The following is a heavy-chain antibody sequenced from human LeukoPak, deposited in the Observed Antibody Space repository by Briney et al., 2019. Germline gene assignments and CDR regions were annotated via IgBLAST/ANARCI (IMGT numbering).Heavy chain of an antibody. CDR3: ARLGISGYYDY. CDR2: IYHSGST. J-gene: IGHJ4*02. D-gene: IGHD3-22*01. CDR1: GFTLSTNAM. Sequence: PGGSLRLSCLTSGFTLSTNAMSWVRQAPGKGLEWIGEIYHSGSTNYNPSLKSRVTISVDKSKNQFSLKLSSVTAADTAVYYCARLGISGYYDYWGQGTLVTVSS. V-gene: IGHV4-4*02.